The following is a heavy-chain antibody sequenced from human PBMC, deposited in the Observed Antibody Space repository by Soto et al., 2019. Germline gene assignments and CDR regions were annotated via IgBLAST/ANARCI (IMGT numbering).Heavy chain of an antibody. CDR3: ARAVGDDYGDPRYYYYYYGMDV. J-gene: IGHJ6*02. Sequence: QVQLQQWGAGLLKPSETLSLTCAVYGGSFSGYYWSWIRQPPGKGLEWIGEINHSGSTNYNPSLKIRVTISVDTSKNQFSLKLSSVTAADTAVYYCARAVGDDYGDPRYYYYYYGMDVWGQGTTVTVSS. CDR1: GGSFSGYY. V-gene: IGHV4-34*01. D-gene: IGHD4-17*01. CDR2: INHSGST.